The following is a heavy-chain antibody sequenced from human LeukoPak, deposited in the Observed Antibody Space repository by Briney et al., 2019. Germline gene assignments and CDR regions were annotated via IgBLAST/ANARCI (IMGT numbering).Heavy chain of an antibody. J-gene: IGHJ4*02. CDR3: AREVRYSSGWYYFDY. CDR2: ISAYNGNT. Sequence: APVKVSCKASGYTFTSYGISWVRQAPGQGLEWMGWISAYNGNTNYAQKLQGRVTMTTDTSTSTAYMELRSLRSDDTAVYYCAREVRYSSGWYYFDYWGQGTLVTVSS. CDR1: GYTFTSYG. V-gene: IGHV1-18*01. D-gene: IGHD6-19*01.